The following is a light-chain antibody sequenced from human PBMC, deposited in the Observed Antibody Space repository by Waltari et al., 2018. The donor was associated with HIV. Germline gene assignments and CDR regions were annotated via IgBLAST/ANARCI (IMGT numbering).Light chain of an antibody. J-gene: IGLJ3*02. Sequence: QSVMTQPPSASGTPGQGVTISCSGSKSNIGDNYVYWHQQLPGKAPKLLIETKKPRPAAVPDRFSGSKSGTSASLAISGLRSDDEADYYCATWDDSLNGWAFGGGTKLTVL. V-gene: IGLV1-47*01. CDR2: TKK. CDR3: ATWDDSLNGWA. CDR1: KSNIGDNY.